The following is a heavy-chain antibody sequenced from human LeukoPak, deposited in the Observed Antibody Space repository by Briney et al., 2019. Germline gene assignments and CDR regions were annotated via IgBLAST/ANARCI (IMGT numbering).Heavy chain of an antibody. CDR1: GGSFSGYY. D-gene: IGHD3-3*01. CDR2: INHIGST. J-gene: IGHJ5*02. CDR3: ARGVFLSRDFWSGYYKNWFDP. V-gene: IGHV4-34*01. Sequence: SETLSLTCAVYGGSFSGYYWSWIRQPPGKGLEWIGEINHIGSTNYNPSPKSRVTISVDTSKNQFSLKLSSVTAADTAVYYCARGVFLSRDFWSGYYKNWFDPWGQGTLVTVSS.